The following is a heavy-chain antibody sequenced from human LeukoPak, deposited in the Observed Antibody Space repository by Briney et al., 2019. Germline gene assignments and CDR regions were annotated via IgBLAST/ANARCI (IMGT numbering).Heavy chain of an antibody. J-gene: IGHJ6*03. CDR1: GYTLTELS. CDR2: FDPEDGET. D-gene: IGHD3-9*01. V-gene: IGHV1-24*01. CDR3: ARGGGRRGYFDWFRYYYYMDV. Sequence: ASVKVSCKVSGYTLTELSMHWVRQAPGKGLEWMGGFDPEDGETIYAQKFQGRVTMTEDTSTDTAYMELSSLRSEDTAVYYCARGGGRRGYFDWFRYYYYMDVWGKGTTVTVSS.